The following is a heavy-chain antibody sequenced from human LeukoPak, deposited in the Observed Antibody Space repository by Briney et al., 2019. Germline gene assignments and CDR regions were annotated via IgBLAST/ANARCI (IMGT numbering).Heavy chain of an antibody. CDR2: IISSGGTI. Sequence: GGSLRLSCAASGFTFSSYEMNWVRQAPGKGLEWVSYIISSGGTIYYADPVKGRFTISRDNAKNSLYLQMNSLRAEDTAVYYCARSYSGSYFPDYWGQGTLVTVSS. CDR3: ARSYSGSYFPDY. V-gene: IGHV3-48*03. D-gene: IGHD1-26*01. CDR1: GFTFSSYE. J-gene: IGHJ4*02.